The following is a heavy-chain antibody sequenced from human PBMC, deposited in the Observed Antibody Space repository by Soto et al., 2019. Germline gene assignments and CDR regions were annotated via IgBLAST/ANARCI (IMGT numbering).Heavy chain of an antibody. D-gene: IGHD5-12*01. CDR2: INHSGST. V-gene: IGHV4-34*01. Sequence: QVQLQQWGAGLLKPSETLSLTCAVYGGSFSGYYWSWIRQPPGKGLEWIGEINHSGSTNYNPSLKSRVTISVDTSQNQFSLKLSSVTAADTAVYYCARGGGWLRSFDYWGQGTLVTVSS. CDR1: GGSFSGYY. CDR3: ARGGGWLRSFDY. J-gene: IGHJ4*02.